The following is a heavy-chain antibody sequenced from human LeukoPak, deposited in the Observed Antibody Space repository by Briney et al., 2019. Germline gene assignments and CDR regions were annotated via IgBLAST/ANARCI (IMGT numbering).Heavy chain of an antibody. CDR1: GFTFSSYS. CDR3: ARDSIVVVPAANNWFDP. CDR2: ISSSSSTI. Sequence: GGSLRLSCAASGFTFSSYSMNWVRQAPGKGLEWVSYISSSSSTIYYADSVKGRFTISRDNAKNSLYLQMNSLRDEDTAVYCCARDSIVVVPAANNWFDPWGQGTLVTVSS. V-gene: IGHV3-48*02. D-gene: IGHD2-2*01. J-gene: IGHJ5*02.